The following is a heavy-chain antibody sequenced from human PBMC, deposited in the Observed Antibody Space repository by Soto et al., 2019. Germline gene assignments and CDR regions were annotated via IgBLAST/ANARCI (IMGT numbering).Heavy chain of an antibody. CDR1: GYTFTSYA. Sequence: QVQLVQSGAEVKKPGASVKVSCKASGYTFTSYAMHWVRQAPGQRLEWMGWINAGNGNTKYSQKFQGRDTITRDTSASTAYMELSSLRSEDTAVYYCARDGRWIQLWPGEYWGPGTLVTVAS. D-gene: IGHD5-18*01. CDR2: INAGNGNT. CDR3: ARDGRWIQLWPGEY. V-gene: IGHV1-3*01. J-gene: IGHJ4*02.